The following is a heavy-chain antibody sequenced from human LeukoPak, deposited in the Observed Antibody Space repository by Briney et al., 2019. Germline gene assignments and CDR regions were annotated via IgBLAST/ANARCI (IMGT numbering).Heavy chain of an antibody. D-gene: IGHD4-17*01. CDR2: IGSTTTYI. V-gene: IGHV3-21*01. CDR1: GVTFSSYT. Sequence: GGSLRLSCAASGVTFSSYTLSWVRQAPGKGLEWVSSIGSTTTYIFYADSVQGRFTISRDNAKKSLYLQMNRQRDGYTPVYYCARPNYGSNPYGMDVWGQGTTVTVSS. J-gene: IGHJ6*02. CDR3: ARPNYGSNPYGMDV.